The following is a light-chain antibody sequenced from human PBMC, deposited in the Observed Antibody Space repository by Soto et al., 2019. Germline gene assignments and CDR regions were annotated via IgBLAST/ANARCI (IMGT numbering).Light chain of an antibody. CDR3: QQYVSSPT. Sequence: EIVLTQSPATLSLSPGERATLSCGASQSVSSSYLAWYQQKPGLAPRLLIYAASYRATGIPDRFSGSGSGTDFTLTISRLEPEDFAVYYCQQYVSSPTFGQGTRLEIK. CDR1: QSVSSSY. V-gene: IGKV3D-20*01. J-gene: IGKJ5*01. CDR2: AAS.